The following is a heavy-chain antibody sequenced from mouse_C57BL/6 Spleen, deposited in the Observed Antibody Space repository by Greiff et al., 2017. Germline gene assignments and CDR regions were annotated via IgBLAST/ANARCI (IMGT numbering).Heavy chain of an antibody. V-gene: IGHV5-9-1*02. CDR2: ISSGGDYI. CDR3: TRYDGYFSYWYFDV. D-gene: IGHD2-3*01. Sequence: EVMLVESGEGLVKPGGSLKLSCAASGFTFSSYAMSWFRQTPEKRLEWVAYISSGGDYIYYADTVKGRFTISRDNARTTLYLQMRSLKSEDTAMYYCTRYDGYFSYWYFDVWGTGTTVTVSS. CDR1: GFTFSSYA. J-gene: IGHJ1*03.